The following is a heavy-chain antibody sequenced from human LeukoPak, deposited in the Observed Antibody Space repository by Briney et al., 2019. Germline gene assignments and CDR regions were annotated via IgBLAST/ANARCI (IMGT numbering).Heavy chain of an antibody. CDR3: ARHEAAYYYYMDV. D-gene: IGHD6-13*01. V-gene: IGHV5-51*01. CDR2: IWPGESVS. J-gene: IGHJ6*03. Sequence: GESLKISCKAAGYDFAYVWSGWVRQMPRKGLEWMGIIWPGESVSKYNPSFQGQVTISADKSISTAYLQWNSLKASDTAIYYCARHEAAYYYYMDVWGKGTTVTVSS. CDR1: GYDFAYVW.